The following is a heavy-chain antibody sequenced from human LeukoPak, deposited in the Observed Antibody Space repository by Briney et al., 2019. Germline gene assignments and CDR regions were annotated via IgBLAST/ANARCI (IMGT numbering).Heavy chain of an antibody. J-gene: IGHJ5*02. D-gene: IGHD2-15*01. Sequence: SETLSLTCTVSGGSISSYYWSWIRQPPGKGLEWIGYIYYSGSTNYNPSLKSRVTISVDTSKNQFSLKLSSVTAADTAVYYCARDLNCSGGSCYSAGWYNWFDPWGQGTLVTVSS. V-gene: IGHV4-59*01. CDR2: IYYSGST. CDR1: GGSISSYY. CDR3: ARDLNCSGGSCYSAGWYNWFDP.